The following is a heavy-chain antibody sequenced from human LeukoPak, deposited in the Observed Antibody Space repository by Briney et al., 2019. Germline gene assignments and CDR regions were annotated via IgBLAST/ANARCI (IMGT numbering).Heavy chain of an antibody. CDR1: GGSISSSNW. CDR3: ARRAQPRGYSYGPRGYFDY. CDR2: IYHSGST. J-gene: IGHJ4*02. D-gene: IGHD5-18*01. Sequence: SGTLSLTCAVSGGSISSSNWWSWVRQPPGKGLEWIGEIYHSGSTNYNPSLKSRVTISVDTSKNQFSLKLSSVTAADTAVYYCARRAQPRGYSYGPRGYFDYWGQGTLVTVSS. V-gene: IGHV4-4*02.